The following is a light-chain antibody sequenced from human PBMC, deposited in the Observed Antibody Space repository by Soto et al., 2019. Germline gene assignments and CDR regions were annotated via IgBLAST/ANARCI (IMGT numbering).Light chain of an antibody. CDR1: SSDVGYYNY. CDR3: SSYTTSSTLV. CDR2: EVS. J-gene: IGLJ2*01. V-gene: IGLV2-14*01. Sequence: QSVLTQPASVSGSPGQSISISCAGASSDVGYYNYVSWYQQRPGKAPKLMIYEVSNRPSGVSNRFSGSKSGNTASLTISGLQAEDEADYYCSSYTTSSTLVFGGGTKLTVL.